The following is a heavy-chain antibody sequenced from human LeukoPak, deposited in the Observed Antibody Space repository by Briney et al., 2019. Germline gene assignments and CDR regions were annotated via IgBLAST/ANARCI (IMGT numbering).Heavy chain of an antibody. J-gene: IGHJ3*01. V-gene: IGHV3-48*01. Sequence: GGSLRLSCAASGFTFSSYWMSWVRQAPGKGLEWVSYISSSGSTVYYADSVKGRFTISRDNAENSLYLQMTSLRAEDTAVYYCARDPYLFAFDFWGQGTMVTVSS. CDR2: ISSSGSTV. D-gene: IGHD3-10*01. CDR3: ARDPYLFAFDF. CDR1: GFTFSSYW.